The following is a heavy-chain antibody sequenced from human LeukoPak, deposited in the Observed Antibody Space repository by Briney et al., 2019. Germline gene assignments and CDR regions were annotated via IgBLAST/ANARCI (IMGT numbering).Heavy chain of an antibody. CDR2: FDPEDGEA. CDR1: GYTLKEFS. D-gene: IGHD3-10*01. CDR3: MTNYFYTSGSYYRADY. V-gene: IGHV1-24*01. J-gene: IGHJ4*02. Sequence: ASVKVSCKVSGYTLKEFSMYWVRQAPGKGLEWIGGFDPEDGEAFYAQKFQGRVTMTEDTSTDTAYIELSSLGSEDTAICYCMTNYFYTSGSYYRADYWGQGTLVTVSS.